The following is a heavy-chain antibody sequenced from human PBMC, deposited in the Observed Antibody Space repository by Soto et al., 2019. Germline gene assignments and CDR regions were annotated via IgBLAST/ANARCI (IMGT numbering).Heavy chain of an antibody. D-gene: IGHD3-22*01. CDR1: GFTFSSYS. Sequence: PGGSLTLSCAASGFTFSSYSMNWVRQAPGKGLEWVSYISSSSSTIYYADSVKGRFTISRDNAKNSLYLQMNSLRDEDTAVYYCARGMYKHDYYDSSGYYSPFDYWGQGT. CDR2: ISSSSSTI. CDR3: ARGMYKHDYYDSSGYYSPFDY. V-gene: IGHV3-48*02. J-gene: IGHJ4*02.